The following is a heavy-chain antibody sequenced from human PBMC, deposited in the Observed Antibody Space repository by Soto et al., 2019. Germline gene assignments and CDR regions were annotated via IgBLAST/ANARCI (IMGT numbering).Heavy chain of an antibody. CDR1: GGSISSYY. J-gene: IGHJ3*02. D-gene: IGHD3-22*01. Sequence: QVQLQESGPGLVKPSETLSLTCTVSGGSISSYYWRWIRQPAGKGLEWIGRIYTSGSTNYNPSLKSRVTMSVDTSKNQFSLKLSSVTAADTAVYYCASTKMYYYDSSGYQRGAFDIWGQGTMVTVSS. CDR3: ASTKMYYYDSSGYQRGAFDI. CDR2: IYTSGST. V-gene: IGHV4-4*07.